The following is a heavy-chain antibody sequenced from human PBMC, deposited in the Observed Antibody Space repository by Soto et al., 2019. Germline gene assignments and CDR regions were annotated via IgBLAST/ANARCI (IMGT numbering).Heavy chain of an antibody. CDR2: MNPNSGNT. CDR1: GYTFTTYD. CDR3: VIGRYSSGWYYAFDY. J-gene: IGHJ4*02. Sequence: QVQLVQSGAEVKKPGASVKVSCKASGYTFTTYDINSVRQATGEGLEWMGWMNPNSGNTGHAQKFQGRVTLTSDTSISTAYMELNSLRSEDTAVYYCVIGRYSSGWYYAFDYWGQGTLVTVSS. V-gene: IGHV1-8*01. D-gene: IGHD6-13*01.